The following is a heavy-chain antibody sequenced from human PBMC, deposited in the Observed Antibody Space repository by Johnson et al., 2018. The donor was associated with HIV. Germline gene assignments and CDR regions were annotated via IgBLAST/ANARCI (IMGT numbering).Heavy chain of an antibody. Sequence: QVQLVESGGGVVQPGRSLRLSCAASGFIFSSYVMYWVRQAPGKGLEWVAVISYDGSNKYYADSVKGRFTISRDNSKNTLYLQMNSRRAEDTAVYYCARVRVDILWWRRAFDIWGQGAMVTVSS. CDR2: ISYDGSNK. J-gene: IGHJ3*02. CDR3: ARVRVDILWWRRAFDI. V-gene: IGHV3-30-3*01. D-gene: IGHD2-21*01. CDR1: GFIFSSYV.